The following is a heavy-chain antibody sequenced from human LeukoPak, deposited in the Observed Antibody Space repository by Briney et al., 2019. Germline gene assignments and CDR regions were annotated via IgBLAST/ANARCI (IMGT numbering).Heavy chain of an antibody. CDR2: IKQDGSEK. Sequence: ETLSLTCAVYGGSFSGYYWSWIRQPPGKGLEWVANIKQDGSEKYYVDSVKGRFTISRDNAKNSLYLQMNSLRAEDTAVYYCARVERSSSWYRYYYGMDVWGQGTTVTVSS. V-gene: IGHV3-7*01. CDR3: ARVERSSSWYRYYYGMDV. D-gene: IGHD6-13*01. CDR1: GGSFSGYY. J-gene: IGHJ6*02.